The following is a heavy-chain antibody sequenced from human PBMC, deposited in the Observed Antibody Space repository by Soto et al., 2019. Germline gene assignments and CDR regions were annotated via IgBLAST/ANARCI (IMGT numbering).Heavy chain of an antibody. J-gene: IGHJ3*02. CDR2: ISGGGGTT. D-gene: IGHD3-10*01. Sequence: GGSLRLSCAASGFSFNSFAISWVRQAPGKGLEWVSDISGGGGTTHYADSVKGRFTISRDNSKKTVSLQMNSLRADDTAVYYCAKDRTSITMVRGSNAFDIWGEGTMVTVSS. CDR1: GFSFNSFA. CDR3: AKDRTSITMVRGSNAFDI. V-gene: IGHV3-23*01.